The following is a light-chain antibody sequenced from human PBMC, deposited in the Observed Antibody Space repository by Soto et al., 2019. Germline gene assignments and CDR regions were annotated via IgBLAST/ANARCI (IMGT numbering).Light chain of an antibody. CDR2: RAS. V-gene: IGKV3-15*01. J-gene: IGKJ1*01. Sequence: EVVLTQSPDTLSLPPGERATLSCRASQSISSYLAWYQQRPGQPPRLLIYRASTRATDIPARFSGSGSGTEFTLTISSLQSEDFATYYCQQYNSYSFGQGTKVDIK. CDR3: QQYNSYS. CDR1: QSISSY.